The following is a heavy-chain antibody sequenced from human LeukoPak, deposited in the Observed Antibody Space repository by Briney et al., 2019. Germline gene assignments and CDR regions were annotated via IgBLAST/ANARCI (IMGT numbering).Heavy chain of an antibody. J-gene: IGHJ4*02. CDR2: ISWNSGSI. CDR1: GFTFDDCA. V-gene: IGHV3-9*01. D-gene: IGHD5-18*01. CDR3: AKDLERGYSYGYGFFVNDFDY. Sequence: PGGSLRLPCAASGFTFDDCAMHWVRQAPGKGLEWVSGISWNSGSIAYADSVKGRFTISRDNAKNSLYLQMNSLRAEDTALYYCAKDLERGYSYGYGFFVNDFDYWGQGTLVTVSS.